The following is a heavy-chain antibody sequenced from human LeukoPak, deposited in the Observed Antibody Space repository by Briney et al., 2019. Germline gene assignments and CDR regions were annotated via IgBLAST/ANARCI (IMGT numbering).Heavy chain of an antibody. V-gene: IGHV1-2*02. Sequence: ASVKVSCKASVYTFTDYFMHWVRQAPGQGLEWMAWINPNSGDANYAQNFQGRVTMTRDTSIRTVYMELSRLTSDDTAVYYCARRGSSAYPDYWGQGTLVTVSS. D-gene: IGHD3-22*01. CDR1: VYTFTDYF. CDR2: INPNSGDA. CDR3: ARRGSSAYPDY. J-gene: IGHJ4*02.